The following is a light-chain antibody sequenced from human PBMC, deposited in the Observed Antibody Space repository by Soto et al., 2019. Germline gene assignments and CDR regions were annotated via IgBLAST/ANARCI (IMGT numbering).Light chain of an antibody. V-gene: IGKV1-6*01. CDR3: LQDYNYPRT. J-gene: IGKJ1*01. Sequence: AIQMTQSPSSLSASVGDRVTITCRASQGIRNDLGWYQQKPGKVPKLLIYAASSLQSGVPSRFSGSGSDTDFTLTISSLQPEDFASYYCLQDYNYPRTFGQGTKVEIK. CDR2: AAS. CDR1: QGIRND.